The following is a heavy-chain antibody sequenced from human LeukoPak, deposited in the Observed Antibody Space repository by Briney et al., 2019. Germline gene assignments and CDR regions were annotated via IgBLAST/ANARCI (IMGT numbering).Heavy chain of an antibody. V-gene: IGHV4-39*07. Sequence: SETLSLTCTVSGGSIYSSNYYWGWIRQPPGKGLEWIGSIYYSGSTYYNPSLKSRVTISVDTSKNQFSLKLSSVTAADTAVYYCARLTSGTHPNFDYWGQGTLVTVSS. CDR2: IYYSGST. D-gene: IGHD3-10*01. J-gene: IGHJ4*02. CDR1: GGSIYSSNYY. CDR3: ARLTSGTHPNFDY.